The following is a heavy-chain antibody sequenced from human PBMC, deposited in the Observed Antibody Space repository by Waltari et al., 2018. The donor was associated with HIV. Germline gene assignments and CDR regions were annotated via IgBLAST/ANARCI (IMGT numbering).Heavy chain of an antibody. CDR3: ARGIEVAGTEFQH. J-gene: IGHJ1*01. Sequence: QVQLVQSGAEVKKTWDSVKVSCKASGYTLSIHGNNWVRQATGQGLEWMGWMNPNSGNTGYAQKFQGRVSMTRNTSISTAYMEMSSLRSEDTAVYYCARGIEVAGTEFQHWGQGTLVTVSS. D-gene: IGHD6-19*01. CDR2: MNPNSGNT. V-gene: IGHV1-8*01. CDR1: GYTLSIHG.